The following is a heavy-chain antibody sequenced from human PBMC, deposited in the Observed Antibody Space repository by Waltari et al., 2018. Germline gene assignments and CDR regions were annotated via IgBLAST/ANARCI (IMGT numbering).Heavy chain of an antibody. CDR3: ARFEYSSSGIDY. CDR2: ISSSSSYI. D-gene: IGHD6-6*01. J-gene: IGHJ4*02. CDR1: GFTFSSYS. V-gene: IGHV3-21*01. Sequence: EVQLVESGGGLVKPGGSLRLSCAASGFTFSSYSMNWVRQAPGKGLEWVSSISSSSSYIYYADSVKGRFTISRDNAKSSLYLQMNSLRTEDTAVYYCARFEYSSSGIDYWGQGTLVTVSS.